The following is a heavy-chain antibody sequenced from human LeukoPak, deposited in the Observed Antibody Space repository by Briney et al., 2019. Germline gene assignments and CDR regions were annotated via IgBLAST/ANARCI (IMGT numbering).Heavy chain of an antibody. V-gene: IGHV4-34*01. D-gene: IGHD3-3*01. J-gene: IGHJ5*02. CDR1: GGSFSGYY. CDR3: ARRPRNYDFWSGYSNWFDP. Sequence: SETLSLTCAVYGGSFSGYYWSWIRQPPGKGLEWLGEINHSGSTNYNPSLKSRVTISVDTSKNQFSLKLSSVTAADTAVYYCARRPRNYDFWSGYSNWFDPWGQGTLVTVSS. CDR2: INHSGST.